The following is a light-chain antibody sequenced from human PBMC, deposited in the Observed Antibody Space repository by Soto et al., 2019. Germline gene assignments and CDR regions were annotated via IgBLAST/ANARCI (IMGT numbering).Light chain of an antibody. J-gene: IGKJ1*01. CDR1: QSVTSNF. Sequence: EIVLTQSPGTLSLSPGERATLSCRASQSVTSNFLAWYQQRPGQAPRLLIYGVSDRVTGIPDKFSGSGSGTEFTLTISSLQPDDFATYYCQHYNSYSEAFGQGTKVDI. CDR3: QHYNSYSEA. V-gene: IGKV3-20*01. CDR2: GVS.